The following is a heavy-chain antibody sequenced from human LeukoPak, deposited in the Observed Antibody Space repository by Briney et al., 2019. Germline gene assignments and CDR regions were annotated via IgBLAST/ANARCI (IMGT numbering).Heavy chain of an antibody. Sequence: PSETLSLTCTVSGYSVSSGYYWGWIRQPPGKGLEWIGSMYHSGDTYYNPSLKSRVTISVDTSKNQLSLKLSSVTAADTAVYYCARRVRFGDGWVFDYWGQGALVTVSS. J-gene: IGHJ4*02. CDR3: ARRVRFGDGWVFDY. CDR2: MYHSGDT. CDR1: GYSVSSGYY. D-gene: IGHD5-24*01. V-gene: IGHV4-38-2*02.